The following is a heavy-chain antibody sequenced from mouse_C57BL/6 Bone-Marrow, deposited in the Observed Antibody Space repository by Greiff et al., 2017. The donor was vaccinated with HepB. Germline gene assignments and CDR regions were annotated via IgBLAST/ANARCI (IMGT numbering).Heavy chain of an antibody. CDR2: IDPEDGET. V-gene: IGHV14-2*01. CDR3: ARAAGSSYRFAY. Sequence: DVHLVESGAELVKPGASVKLSCTASGFNIKDYYMHWVKQRTEQGLEWIGRIDPEDGETKYAPKFQGKATITADTSSNTAYLQLSSLASEDTAVYYCARAAGSSYRFAYWGQGTLVTVSA. J-gene: IGHJ3*01. CDR1: GFNIKDYY. D-gene: IGHD1-1*01.